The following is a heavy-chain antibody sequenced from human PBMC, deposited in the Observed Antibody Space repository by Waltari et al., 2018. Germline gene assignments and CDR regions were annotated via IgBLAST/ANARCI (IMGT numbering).Heavy chain of an antibody. V-gene: IGHV3-48*04. D-gene: IGHD2-21*02. CDR2: ISSSSSTI. CDR3: ARDNDYYFDY. CDR1: GFTFRTYS. J-gene: IGHJ4*02. Sequence: EVQLVESGGGLVQPGGSLRLSCAASGFTFRTYSMNWVRQAPGKGLAWVSYISSSSSTIYYADSVKGRFTFSRDNAKNSLYLQMNSLRAEDTAVHYCARDNDYYFDYWGQGTLVTVSS.